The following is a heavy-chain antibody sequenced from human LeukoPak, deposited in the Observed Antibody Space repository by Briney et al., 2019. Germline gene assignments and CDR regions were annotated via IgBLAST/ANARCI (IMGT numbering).Heavy chain of an antibody. V-gene: IGHV3-7*01. J-gene: IGHJ2*01. Sequence: GGSLRLSCAASGFTFISYWMSWVRQAPGKGLEGVANINQDGSEKYYVDSGKGRFTISRDNATNSLYLQMNSLSDEDTAVYYCARHPTKPDMYDILTGYYEPGYFDLWGRGTLVTVSS. CDR1: GFTFISYW. D-gene: IGHD3-9*01. CDR2: INQDGSEK. CDR3: ARHPTKPDMYDILTGYYEPGYFDL.